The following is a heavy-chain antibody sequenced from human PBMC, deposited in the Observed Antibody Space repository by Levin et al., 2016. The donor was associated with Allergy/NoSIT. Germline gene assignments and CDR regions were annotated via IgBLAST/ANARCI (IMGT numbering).Heavy chain of an antibody. Sequence: GESLKISCAASGFTFSSYAMHWVRQAPGKGLEWVAVISYDGSNKYYADSVKGRFTISRDNSKNTLYLQMNSLRAEDTAVYYCARDWEDIVVVVAATLGYFDYWGQGTLVTVSS. CDR3: ARDWEDIVVVVAATLGYFDY. V-gene: IGHV3-30-3*01. CDR2: ISYDGSNK. J-gene: IGHJ4*02. D-gene: IGHD2-15*01. CDR1: GFTFSSYA.